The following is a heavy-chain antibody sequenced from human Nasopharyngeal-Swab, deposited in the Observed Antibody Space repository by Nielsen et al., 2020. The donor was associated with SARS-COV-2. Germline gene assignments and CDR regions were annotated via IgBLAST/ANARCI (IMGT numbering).Heavy chain of an antibody. V-gene: IGHV3-30*18. J-gene: IGHJ4*02. CDR1: GFTFSSYG. CDR3: AKAHGNRWYSSLDY. Sequence: GESLKISCAASGFTFSSYGMHWVRQAPGKGLEWVAVISYDGSNKYYADSVKGRFTISRDNSRNTLFLQMNSLSAEDTAVYYCAKAHGNRWYSSLDYWGQGTLVTVSS. CDR2: ISYDGSNK. D-gene: IGHD6-13*01.